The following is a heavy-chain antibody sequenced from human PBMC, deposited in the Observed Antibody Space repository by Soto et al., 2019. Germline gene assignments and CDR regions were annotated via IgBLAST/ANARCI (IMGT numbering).Heavy chain of an antibody. CDR3: AGSSWSAGYNCFDP. D-gene: IGHD6-13*01. CDR2: IYYSGST. J-gene: IGHJ5*02. V-gene: IGHV4-39*01. Sequence: SETLSLTCTVSGGSISSSSYYWGWIRQPPGKGLEWIGSIYYSGSTYYNPSLKSRVTISVDTSKNQFSLKLSSVAAADTAVYYCAGSSWSAGYNCFDPRGQGTLVTVST. CDR1: GGSISSSSYY.